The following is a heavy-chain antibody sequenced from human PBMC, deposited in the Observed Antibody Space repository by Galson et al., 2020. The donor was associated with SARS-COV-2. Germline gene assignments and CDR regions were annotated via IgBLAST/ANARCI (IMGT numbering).Heavy chain of an antibody. CDR1: GYTLTELS. J-gene: IGHJ5*02. Sequence: ASVKVSCTVSGYTLTELSMHWVRPAPGKGLEWMGGFDPEDGETIYAQKFQGRVTMTEDTSTDTAYMELSSLRSEDTAVYYCAPSAVAGPVKWFDPWGQGTLVTVSS. V-gene: IGHV1-24*01. D-gene: IGHD6-19*01. CDR3: APSAVAGPVKWFDP. CDR2: FDPEDGET.